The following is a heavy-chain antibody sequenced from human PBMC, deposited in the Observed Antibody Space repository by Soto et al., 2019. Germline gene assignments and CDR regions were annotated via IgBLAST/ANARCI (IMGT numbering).Heavy chain of an antibody. CDR2: IIPVFGTA. D-gene: IGHD3-10*01. CDR1: GGTFSSYA. CDR3: ARDPITMVRGVIIRDYYYYCGMDV. Sequence: ASVKVSCKASGGTFSSYAISWVRQAPGQGLEWMGGIIPVFGTANYAQKFQGRVTITADESTSTAYMELSSLRSEDTAVYYCARDPITMVRGVIIRDYYYYCGMDVWGQGXTVTVSS. J-gene: IGHJ6*02. V-gene: IGHV1-69*13.